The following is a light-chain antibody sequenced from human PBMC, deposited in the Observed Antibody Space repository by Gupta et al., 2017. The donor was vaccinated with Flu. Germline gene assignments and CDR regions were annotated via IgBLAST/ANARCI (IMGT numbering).Light chain of an antibody. V-gene: IGKV1-39*01. J-gene: IGKJ5*01. CDR2: AAS. Sequence: IQMTQSPSSLSASVGDRVTITCRASQSISIYLNWYQQKPGKVPKLLIYAASSLQSGVPSRFSGSGSGTDFTLTISSLQPEDFATYYCQQSDSTRDTFGQGTRLGIK. CDR3: QQSDSTRDT. CDR1: QSISIY.